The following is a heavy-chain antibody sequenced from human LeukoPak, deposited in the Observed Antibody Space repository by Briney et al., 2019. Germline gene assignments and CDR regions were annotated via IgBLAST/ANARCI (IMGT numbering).Heavy chain of an antibody. D-gene: IGHD6-19*01. CDR3: AMDLTGWYDY. CDR1: GFTFSSYW. J-gene: IGHJ4*02. V-gene: IGHV3-74*01. Sequence: PGGSLRLSCAASGFTFSSYWMHWVRQAPGKGLVWVSRINPDGSSTSYADSVRGRFTISRDNAKNTLYLQMNSLRAEDTAVYFCAMDLTGWYDYWGQGTLVTVSS. CDR2: INPDGSST.